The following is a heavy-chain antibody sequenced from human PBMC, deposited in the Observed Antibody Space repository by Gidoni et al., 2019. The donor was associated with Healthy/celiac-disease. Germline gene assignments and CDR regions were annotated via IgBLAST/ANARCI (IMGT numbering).Heavy chain of an antibody. J-gene: IGHJ5*02. CDR1: GGSISSGSYY. V-gene: IGHV4-61*02. Sequence: QVQLQESGPGLVKPSQTLSLTCTVSGGSISSGSYYWSWIRQPAGKGLEWNGRIYTSGSTNYNPSLKSRVTISVDTSKNQFSLKLSSVTAADTAVYYCARAAGTQKQLWFDPWGQGTLVTVSS. CDR3: ARAAGTQKQLWFDP. CDR2: IYTSGST. D-gene: IGHD6-13*01.